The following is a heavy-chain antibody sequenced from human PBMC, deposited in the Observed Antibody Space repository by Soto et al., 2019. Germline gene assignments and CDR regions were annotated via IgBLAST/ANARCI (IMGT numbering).Heavy chain of an antibody. J-gene: IGHJ3*01. CDR3: VRDRRIYYSDPHDDFVASDYEV. D-gene: IGHD3-22*01. V-gene: IGHV1-69*01. CDR1: GGIFGSHG. CDR2: FIPIFRTL. Sequence: QVQLIQSEAAVKKPGSSVRVSCTASGGIFGSHGFSWVRQAPGQRLEWVGGFIPIFRTLTYTEKFQARVRIAADESTNIVYLHLRSLTSEDTAVYYCVRDRRIYYSDPHDDFVASDYEVWGPGTMVSVS.